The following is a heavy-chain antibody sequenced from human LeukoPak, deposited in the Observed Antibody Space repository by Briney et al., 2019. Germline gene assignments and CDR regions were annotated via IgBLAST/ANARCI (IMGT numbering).Heavy chain of an antibody. D-gene: IGHD6-6*01. Sequence: PSETLSLTCTVSGGSISSYYWSWIRQPPGEGLEWIGYIYYSGSTNYNPSLKSRVTISVDTSKNQFSLKLSSVTAADTAVYYCARVITVRDTEYSSSSYPDYWGQGTLVTVSS. V-gene: IGHV4-59*01. J-gene: IGHJ4*02. CDR2: IYYSGST. CDR3: ARVITVRDTEYSSSSYPDY. CDR1: GGSISSYY.